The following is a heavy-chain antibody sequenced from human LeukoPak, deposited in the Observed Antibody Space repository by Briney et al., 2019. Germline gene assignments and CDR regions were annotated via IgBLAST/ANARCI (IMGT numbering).Heavy chain of an antibody. J-gene: IGHJ4*02. V-gene: IGHV4-39*01. Sequence: WVRQPPGKGLEWVATIYYTGSMYYNPSLKGRVTVSVDTSKNQFSLKLSSVTAADTAVYYCARLPGSGYFDYWGQGILVTVSS. CDR3: ARLPGSGYFDY. CDR2: IYYTGSM. D-gene: IGHD3-22*01.